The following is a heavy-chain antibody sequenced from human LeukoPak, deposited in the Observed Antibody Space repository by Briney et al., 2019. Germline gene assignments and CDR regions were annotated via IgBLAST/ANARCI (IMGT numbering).Heavy chain of an antibody. J-gene: IGHJ4*02. Sequence: SSETLSLICTVSCRSISSYYWSWIQPPPARGLAGMGCVYYSGSTSYKPSLKSPVTISVDTSKNQFSLKLSSVTAADTAVYYCARSPIYYDILTGYYGTSRPHYFDYWGQGTLVTVSS. CDR3: ARSPIYYDILTGYYGTSRPHYFDY. D-gene: IGHD3-9*01. V-gene: IGHV4-59*01. CDR1: CRSISSYY. CDR2: VYYSGST.